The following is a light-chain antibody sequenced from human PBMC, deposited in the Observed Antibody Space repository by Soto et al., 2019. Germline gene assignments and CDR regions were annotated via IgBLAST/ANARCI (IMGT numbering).Light chain of an antibody. CDR2: NTS. V-gene: IGKV3-20*01. CDR3: QQYSDLPYT. CDR1: QRISSRN. J-gene: IGKJ2*01. Sequence: EIVLTQSPGTLSLSPRERATLSCRASQRISSRNLAWYQQKPGRAPRLLIYNTSSRATGIPDRFSGSGSVTDFTLTINRLEPEDFAVYYCQQYSDLPYTFGQGTKLEVK.